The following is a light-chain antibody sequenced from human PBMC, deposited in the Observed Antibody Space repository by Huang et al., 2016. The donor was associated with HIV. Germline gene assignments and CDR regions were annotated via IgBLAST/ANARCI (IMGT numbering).Light chain of an antibody. CDR3: QHYGNWPPCT. Sequence: IVITQSPATLSVSPGERATLSCRASQNIKSNLVWYQQRLGQPPRLLIYDSSARATGGPARFSGSGSGTNFTLTISSLQSEDFAVYYCQHYGNWPPCTFGPGTNVEMK. J-gene: IGKJ1*01. CDR1: QNIKSN. V-gene: IGKV3-15*01. CDR2: DSS.